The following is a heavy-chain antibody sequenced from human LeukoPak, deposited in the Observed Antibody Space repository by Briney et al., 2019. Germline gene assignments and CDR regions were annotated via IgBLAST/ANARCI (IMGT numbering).Heavy chain of an antibody. J-gene: IGHJ4*02. CDR1: GGSISSSSYY. D-gene: IGHD5-18*01. V-gene: IGHV4-39*01. CDR2: IYYSGST. Sequence: PSETLSLTCTVSGGSISSSSYYWGWIRQPPGKGLECIGSIYYSGSTYYNPSLKSRVTISVDTSKNQLSLKLSSVTAADTAVYYCARRRGYSYGGVGYWGQGTLVTVSS. CDR3: ARRRGYSYGGVGY.